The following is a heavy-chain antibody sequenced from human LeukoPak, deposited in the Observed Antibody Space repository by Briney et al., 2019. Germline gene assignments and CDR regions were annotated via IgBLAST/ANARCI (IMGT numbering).Heavy chain of an antibody. Sequence: ASVKVSCKPSGYTFVNFAISWVRQAPGQGLEWMGWISGYDGTTKYAERFRDRVTVTTDTSATTAYLDLRSLRSDDTAVYYCVRDSRWLQLRTYDAFDIWGQGSMVIVSS. CDR3: VRDSRWLQLRTYDAFDI. CDR1: GYTFVNFA. D-gene: IGHD5-24*01. V-gene: IGHV1-18*04. CDR2: ISGYDGTT. J-gene: IGHJ3*02.